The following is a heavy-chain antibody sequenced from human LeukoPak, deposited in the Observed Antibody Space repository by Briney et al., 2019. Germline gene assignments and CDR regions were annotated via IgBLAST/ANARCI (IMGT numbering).Heavy chain of an antibody. D-gene: IGHD1-26*01. J-gene: IGHJ4*02. V-gene: IGHV3-21*06. CDR1: GFTFSSYS. Sequence: GGSLRLSCAASGFTFSSYSMNWVRQAPGKGLEWVSFISSSSSYIYYADSMKGRFIISRDNARNSLYLEMNSLRAEDTAVYYCARIIGISGTYPTDYWGQGTLVTVSS. CDR3: ARIIGISGTYPTDY. CDR2: ISSSSSYI.